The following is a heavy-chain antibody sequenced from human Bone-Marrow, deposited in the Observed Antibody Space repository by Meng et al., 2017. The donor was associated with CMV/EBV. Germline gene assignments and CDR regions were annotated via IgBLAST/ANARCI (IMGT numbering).Heavy chain of an antibody. CDR3: ARTSLPLGYCSGGGCYFDLDY. Sequence: SVKVSCKASGGTFNTYAISWVRQAPGQGLEWMGRIFPILSTADYAQKFQGRVTITAEKSTATAYMEVSSLRSEDTAVYYCARTSLPLGYCSGGGCYFDLDYWGQGTLVTVSS. CDR1: GGTFNTYA. J-gene: IGHJ4*02. V-gene: IGHV1-69*04. D-gene: IGHD2-15*01. CDR2: IFPILSTA.